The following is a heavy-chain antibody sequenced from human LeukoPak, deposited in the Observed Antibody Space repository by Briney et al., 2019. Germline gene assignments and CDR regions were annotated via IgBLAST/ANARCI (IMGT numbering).Heavy chain of an antibody. CDR3: TKGQGWLLASFDI. J-gene: IGHJ3*02. CDR1: GFTFDDYA. Sequence: PGGSLRLSCAASGFTFDDYAMHWVRQAPGKGLEWVSGISWNGGSIGYADSVKGRFTISRDNTKNSLYLQMNGLRAEDTAVYYCTKGQGWLLASFDIWGQGTMVTVSS. D-gene: IGHD3-22*01. CDR2: ISWNGGSI. V-gene: IGHV3-9*01.